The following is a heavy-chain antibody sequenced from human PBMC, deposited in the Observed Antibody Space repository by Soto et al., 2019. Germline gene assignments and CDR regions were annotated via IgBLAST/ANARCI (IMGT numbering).Heavy chain of an antibody. J-gene: IGHJ6*02. CDR2: ISYDGTDE. CDR1: GFKFSTYG. CDR3: ASTSDPWELRHGMDV. V-gene: IGHV3-30*03. D-gene: IGHD1-26*01. Sequence: PGDSLRRSYETSGFKFSTYGMHCFRQAPGKGLEWVAMISYDGTDEYYADSVKGRFTISRDNSKNAVYLQMNSLRAEDTAVYYCASTSDPWELRHGMDVWGQGT.